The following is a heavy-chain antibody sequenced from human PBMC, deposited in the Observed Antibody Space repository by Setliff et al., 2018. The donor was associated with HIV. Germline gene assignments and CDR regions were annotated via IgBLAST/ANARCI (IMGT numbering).Heavy chain of an antibody. CDR3: ASAPYDLLTGYYQD. CDR2: INPNSGGT. J-gene: IGHJ4*02. CDR1: GYTFTGYY. V-gene: IGHV1-2*02. Sequence: ASVKVSCKASGYTFTGYYMHWVRQAPGQGLEWMGWINPNSGGTTYAQRFQGRVTMTRDTSISTASMELSRLRSDDTAVYYCASAPYDLLTGYYQDWGQGTLVTVSS. D-gene: IGHD3-9*01.